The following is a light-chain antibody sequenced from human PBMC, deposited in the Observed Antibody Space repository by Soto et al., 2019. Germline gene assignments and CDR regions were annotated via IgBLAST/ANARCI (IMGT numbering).Light chain of an antibody. CDR1: SSDVGAYNY. Sequence: QSALTQPPSASGSPGQSVTVSCTGTSSDVGAYNYVSWYRQHPGKAPKLLIFEVNSRPSGVPDRFSGSKSGNTASLTVSGLQAEDEADYYCCSYAGSYSYAFATGTKVTVL. CDR3: CSYAGSYSYA. J-gene: IGLJ1*01. V-gene: IGLV2-8*01. CDR2: EVN.